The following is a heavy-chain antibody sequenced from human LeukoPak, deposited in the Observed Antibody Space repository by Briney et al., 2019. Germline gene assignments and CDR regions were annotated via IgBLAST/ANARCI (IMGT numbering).Heavy chain of an antibody. D-gene: IGHD3-9*01. V-gene: IGHV4-59*08. CDR3: ARILRYFPFQDWFDP. J-gene: IGHJ5*02. CDR2: IYYSGST. CDR1: GGSISSYY. Sequence: SETLSLTCTVSGGSISSYYWSWIRQPPGKGLEWIGYIYYSGSTNYNPSLKSRVTISVDTSKNQFSLKLSSVTAADTAVYYWARILRYFPFQDWFDPWGQGTLVTVSS.